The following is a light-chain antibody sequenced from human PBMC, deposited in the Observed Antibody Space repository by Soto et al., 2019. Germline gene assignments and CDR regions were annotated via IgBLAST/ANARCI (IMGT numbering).Light chain of an antibody. CDR2: ENN. CDR1: TSNIGYNY. Sequence: QSVLTQPPSVSAAPGQKVTISCSGSTSNIGYNYVSWYQQLPGTAPKLLIYENNKRPSGIPDRFSGSKSGTSATLGITGLQTGDEADYYCGTWDSSLSAGEVFGTGTKVTVL. J-gene: IGLJ1*01. V-gene: IGLV1-51*02. CDR3: GTWDSSLSAGEV.